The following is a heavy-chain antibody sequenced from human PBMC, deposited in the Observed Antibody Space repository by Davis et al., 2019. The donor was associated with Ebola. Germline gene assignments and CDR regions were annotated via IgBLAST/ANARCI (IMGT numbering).Heavy chain of an antibody. J-gene: IGHJ3*01. CDR3: VKDTSSIWFDV. CDR2: LGLSADT. V-gene: IGHV3-23*01. Sequence: GGSLRLSCAASGFTFQYSGMHWVRRSPGKGLEWVSTLGLSADTYYADSVKGRFTISRDNSKNTLHLQMNSLRVEDTAIYYCVKDTSSIWFDVWGQGTMVTASS. CDR1: GFTFQYSG. D-gene: IGHD6-13*01.